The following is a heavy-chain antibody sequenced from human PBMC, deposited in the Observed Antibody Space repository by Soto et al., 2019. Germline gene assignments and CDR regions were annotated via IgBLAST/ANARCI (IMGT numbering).Heavy chain of an antibody. CDR1: GFTFSSYA. CDR3: ARRGSGSYYDD. D-gene: IGHD1-26*01. CDR2: ISGSGGSM. Sequence: PGGSLRLSCAASGFTFSSYAMRWVRQAPGKGLEWVSAISGSGGSMYYADSVKGRFTISRDNSKNTLYLQMNSLRAEDTAVYYCARRGSGSYYDDWGQGTLVTVSS. V-gene: IGHV3-23*01. J-gene: IGHJ4*02.